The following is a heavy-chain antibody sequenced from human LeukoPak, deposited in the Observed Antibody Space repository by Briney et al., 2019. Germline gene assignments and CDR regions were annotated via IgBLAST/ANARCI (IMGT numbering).Heavy chain of an antibody. D-gene: IGHD4-11*01. Sequence: GGCLRLSCVVYGFSLRGYRMYWVRQAPGKGLMYISRNNGDGSTTNYADVVKGRFIISRDTSKNTLYLQMNSLRAEDTAVYYCARSGGLQKFDYWGQGTLVTVSS. CDR2: NNGDGSTT. CDR1: GFSLRGYR. CDR3: ARSGGLQKFDY. V-gene: IGHV3-74*01. J-gene: IGHJ4*02.